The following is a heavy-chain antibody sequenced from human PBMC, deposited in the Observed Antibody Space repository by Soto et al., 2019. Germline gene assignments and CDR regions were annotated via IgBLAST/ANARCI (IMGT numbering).Heavy chain of an antibody. J-gene: IGHJ4*02. D-gene: IGHD2-21*02. CDR2: ISGSGGST. CDR1: GFSFSSSA. CDR3: ARLPKGSLVTA. V-gene: IGHV3-23*01. Sequence: EVQLLESGGGLAQRGGSLRVSCVGSGFSFSSSAMSWVRQAPGKGLEWVSSISGSGGSTYYADSVKGRFIISRDNSKNTLSLEMSSLRVEDTAVYYCARLPKGSLVTAWGQGARVTVSS.